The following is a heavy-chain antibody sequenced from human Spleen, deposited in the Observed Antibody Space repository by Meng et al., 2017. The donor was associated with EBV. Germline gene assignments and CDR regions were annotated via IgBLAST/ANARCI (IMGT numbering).Heavy chain of an antibody. CDR3: ASESGRGYTPDY. J-gene: IGHJ4*02. Sequence: VQLVQAAAEVKKAGSSVKVSCKTSGGPFRNYAISWVRQAPGQGLEWLGGFLPTLGAPNYAQKFHGRVSITADESTSTYYMDLSSLRSEDTAVYYCASESGRGYTPDYWGQGTLVTVSS. D-gene: IGHD3-10*01. V-gene: IGHV1-69*01. CDR1: GGPFRNYA. CDR2: FLPTLGAP.